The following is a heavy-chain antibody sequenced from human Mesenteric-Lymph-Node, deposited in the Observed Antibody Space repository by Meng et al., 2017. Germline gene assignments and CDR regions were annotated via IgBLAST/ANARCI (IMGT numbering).Heavy chain of an antibody. D-gene: IGHD6-19*01. Sequence: VRLQESGPGLAKPSEALSLTSTVSGGSIRCYYWSWNRQPPGKGLEWIGDIYYSGGTNYNPSLKSRVTISVDTSQNQFSLKLSSVTSADTAVYYCARAYSSGWFTMSVWFDPWGQGTLVTVSS. CDR2: IYYSGGT. CDR3: ARAYSSGWFTMSVWFDP. V-gene: IGHV4-59*01. J-gene: IGHJ5*02. CDR1: GGSIRCYY.